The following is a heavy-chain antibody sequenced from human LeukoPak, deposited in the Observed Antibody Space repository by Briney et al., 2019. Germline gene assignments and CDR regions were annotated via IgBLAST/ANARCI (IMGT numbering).Heavy chain of an antibody. CDR2: ISYDGSNK. CDR1: GFTSSNYA. CDR3: VRGTLRFLEWHYFDY. Sequence: LRLSCAASGFTSSNYAMHWVRQAPGKGLEWVAVISYDGSNKYYADSVKGRFTISRDNSKNTLYLQMNSVRAEDTAVYYCVRGTLRFLEWHYFDYWGQGTLVTVSS. D-gene: IGHD3-3*01. V-gene: IGHV3-30-3*01. J-gene: IGHJ4*02.